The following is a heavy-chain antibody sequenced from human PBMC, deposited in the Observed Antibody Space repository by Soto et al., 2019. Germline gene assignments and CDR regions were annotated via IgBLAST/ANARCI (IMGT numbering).Heavy chain of an antibody. V-gene: IGHV4-4*02. D-gene: IGHD6-13*01. CDR2: TYHSGST. CDR1: GGSISSSNW. CDR3: ARAWVSTSWYYDWFEP. Sequence: GWTSETLSLTCAVSGGSISSSNWWSWVRQPPGKGLEWIGETYHSGSTNYNPSLKGRVTISVDKSKNQFSLKLSSVTAAATAVYYCARAWVSTSWYYDWFEPWGQGTLVTVSS. J-gene: IGHJ5*02.